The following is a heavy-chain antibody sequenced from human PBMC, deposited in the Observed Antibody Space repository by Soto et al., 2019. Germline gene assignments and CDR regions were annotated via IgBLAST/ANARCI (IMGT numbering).Heavy chain of an antibody. CDR3: ARESPVAQKPADC. J-gene: IGHJ4*02. D-gene: IGHD6-19*01. V-gene: IGHV4-61*01. Sequence: SETLSLTCTVSGGSVSRDSYYWSCVRQHPGMGLEGIANINDSGLTNYSPSFKSRVTISIDTSKNEFYLKLSSLTAADSAVYFCARESPVAQKPADCWGQGTLVTVSS. CDR1: GGSVSRDSYY. CDR2: INDSGLT.